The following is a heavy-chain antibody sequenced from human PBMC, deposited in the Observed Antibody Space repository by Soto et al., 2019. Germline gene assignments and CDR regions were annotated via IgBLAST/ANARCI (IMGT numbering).Heavy chain of an antibody. Sequence: SETLSLTCTVSGGSISSYYWSWIRQPPGKGLEWIGYIYYSGSTNYNPSLKSRVTISVDTSKNQFSLKLSSVTAADTAVYYCASSRIVVVAAPVIFDYWGQGTLVTVSS. CDR1: GGSISSYY. V-gene: IGHV4-59*08. J-gene: IGHJ4*02. CDR3: ASSRIVVVAAPVIFDY. CDR2: IYYSGST. D-gene: IGHD2-15*01.